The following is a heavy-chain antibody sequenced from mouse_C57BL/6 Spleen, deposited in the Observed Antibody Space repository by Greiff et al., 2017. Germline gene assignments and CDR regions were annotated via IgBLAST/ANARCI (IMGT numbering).Heavy chain of an antibody. J-gene: IGHJ4*01. V-gene: IGHV5-16*01. D-gene: IGHD4-1*01. Sequence: EVQLEESEGGLVQPGSSMKLSCTASGFTFSDYYMAWVRQVPEKGLEWVANINYDGSSTYYLDSLKSRFIISRDNAKNILYLQMSSLKSEDTAAYYCARGTGTYCYALDYWGQGTSVTVSS. CDR3: ARGTGTYCYALDY. CDR1: GFTFSDYY. CDR2: INYDGSST.